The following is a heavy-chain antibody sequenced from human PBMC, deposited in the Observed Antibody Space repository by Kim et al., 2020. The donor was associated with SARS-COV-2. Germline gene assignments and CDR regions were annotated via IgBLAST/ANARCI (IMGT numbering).Heavy chain of an antibody. CDR3: AWGIAALSSYNNWVDP. V-gene: IGHV4-39*01. J-gene: IGHJ5*02. D-gene: IGHD6-13*01. CDR1: GGSISSSSYY. Sequence: SETLSLTCTVSGGSISSSSYYWGWIRQPPGKGLEWIGSIYYSGSTYYNSCLKSRVTISVDTSKKQSSLKLSSVTTADTAVYYCAWGIAALSSYNNWVDP. CDR2: IYYSGST.